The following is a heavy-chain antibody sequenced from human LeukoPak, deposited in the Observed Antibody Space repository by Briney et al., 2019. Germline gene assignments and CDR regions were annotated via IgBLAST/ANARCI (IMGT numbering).Heavy chain of an antibody. Sequence: SETLSLTCTVSGASISTSSYYWGWIRQPPGKGLEWIGSIYYSGSTHSNPSLKSRVTISVDTSKNQFSLKLSSVTAADTAVYYCARNIPPLAEPFDYWGQGTLVTVSS. J-gene: IGHJ4*02. D-gene: IGHD2-15*01. CDR1: GASISTSSYY. CDR2: IYYSGST. CDR3: ARNIPPLAEPFDY. V-gene: IGHV4-39*01.